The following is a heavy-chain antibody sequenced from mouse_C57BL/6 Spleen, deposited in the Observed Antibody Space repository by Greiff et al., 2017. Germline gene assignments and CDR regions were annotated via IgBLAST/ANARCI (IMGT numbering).Heavy chain of an antibody. Sequence: QVQLQQPGAELVRPGTSVKLSCKASGYTFTSYWMHWVKQRPGQGLEWIGVIDPSDSYTNYNQKFKGKATLTVDTSSSTAYMQLSSLTSEDSAVYYCASFITTVVATGEYFDVWGTGTTVTVSS. CDR3: ASFITTVVATGEYFDV. CDR1: GYTFTSYW. V-gene: IGHV1-59*01. D-gene: IGHD1-1*01. CDR2: IDPSDSYT. J-gene: IGHJ1*03.